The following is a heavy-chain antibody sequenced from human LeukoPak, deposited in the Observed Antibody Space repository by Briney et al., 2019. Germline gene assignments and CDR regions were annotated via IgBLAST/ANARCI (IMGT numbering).Heavy chain of an antibody. V-gene: IGHV4-4*07. D-gene: IGHD6-13*01. CDR1: GGSISSSY. CDR3: ARQALQYSSSRIDY. J-gene: IGHJ4*02. Sequence: EPSETLSLTCTVSGGSISSSYWSWIRQPAGKGLEWIGRIYTSGRTNFNPSLRSRVTMSVDTSKNQFSLKVNSVTAADTAVYYCARQALQYSSSRIDYWGQGTLVTVSS. CDR2: IYTSGRT.